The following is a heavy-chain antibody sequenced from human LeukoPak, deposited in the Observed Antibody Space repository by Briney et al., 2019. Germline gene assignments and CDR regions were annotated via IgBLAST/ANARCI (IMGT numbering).Heavy chain of an antibody. J-gene: IGHJ3*02. CDR2: ISSSSSYI. CDR3: ARASSGTQDAFDI. Sequence: PGGSLRLSCAASGFTFSSYSMNWVRQAPGKGLEWVSSISSSSSYIYYADSVKGRFTISRDNAKNSLYLQMNSLRAEDTAVYYCARASSGTQDAFDIWGQGTMVTVSS. V-gene: IGHV3-21*01. D-gene: IGHD1-26*01. CDR1: GFTFSSYS.